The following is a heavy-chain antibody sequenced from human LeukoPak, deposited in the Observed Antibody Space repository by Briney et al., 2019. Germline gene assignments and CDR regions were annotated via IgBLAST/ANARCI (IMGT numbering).Heavy chain of an antibody. J-gene: IGHJ4*02. CDR2: IYYSGST. CDR1: GGSISSGDYY. CDR3: ASLRRDGYNCNY. D-gene: IGHD5-24*01. V-gene: IGHV4-30-4*08. Sequence: PSQTLSLTSTVSGGSISSGDYYWSWIRQPPGKGLEWIGYIYYSGSTYYNPSLKSRVTISVDTSKNQFSLKLSSVTAADTAVYYCASLRRDGYNCNYWGQGTLVTVSS.